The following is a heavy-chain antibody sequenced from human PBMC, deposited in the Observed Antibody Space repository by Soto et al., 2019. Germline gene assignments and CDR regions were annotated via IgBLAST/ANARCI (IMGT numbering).Heavy chain of an antibody. CDR1: GGSFSGYY. V-gene: IGHV4-34*01. Sequence: PSETLSLTCAVYGGSFSGYYWSWVRQPPGKELEWIGEINHSGSTNYNPSLKSRVTISVDTSKNQFSLQLSSVTAADTAVYYCAGSVLPAAYFDSWGQGSLVTVSS. CDR2: INHSGST. J-gene: IGHJ4*02. D-gene: IGHD2-2*01. CDR3: AGSVLPAAYFDS.